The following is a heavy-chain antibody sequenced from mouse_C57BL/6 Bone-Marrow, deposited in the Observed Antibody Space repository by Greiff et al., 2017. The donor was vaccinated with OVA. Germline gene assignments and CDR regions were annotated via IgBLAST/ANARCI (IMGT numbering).Heavy chain of an antibody. CDR2: IYPRSGNT. Sequence: QVQLQQSGAELARPGASVKLSCKASGYTFTSYGISWVKQRTGQGLEWIGVIYPRSGNTYYNEKFKGKATLTADKSSSTAYMELRSLTSEDSAVYFCARSGDGYWLDYWGQGTTLTVSS. D-gene: IGHD2-3*01. V-gene: IGHV1-81*01. CDR3: ARSGDGYWLDY. CDR1: GYTFTSYG. J-gene: IGHJ2*01.